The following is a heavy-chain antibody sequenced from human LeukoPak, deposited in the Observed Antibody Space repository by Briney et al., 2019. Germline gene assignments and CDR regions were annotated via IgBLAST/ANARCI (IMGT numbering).Heavy chain of an antibody. CDR2: INHSGST. J-gene: IGHJ2*01. CDR3: ARGLSSSWTDY. CDR1: GGSFSGYY. V-gene: IGHV4-34*01. Sequence: PSETLSLTCAVYGGSFSGYYWSWIRQPPGKGLEWIGEINHSGSTNYNPSLKSRVTISVDTSKNQFSLKLSSVTAADTAVYYCARGLSSSWTDYWGRGTLVTVSS. D-gene: IGHD6-13*01.